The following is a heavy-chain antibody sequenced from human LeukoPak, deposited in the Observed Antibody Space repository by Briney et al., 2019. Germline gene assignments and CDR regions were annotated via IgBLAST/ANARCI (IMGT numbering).Heavy chain of an antibody. CDR3: ARVGLAVAGNPFDY. V-gene: IGHV1-18*01. Sequence: ISWVRQXPGQGLEWMGWISAYNGNTNYAQKLQGRVTMTTDTSTSTAYMELRSLRSDDTAVYYCARVGLAVAGNPFDYWGQGTLVTVSS. CDR2: ISAYNGNT. J-gene: IGHJ4*02. D-gene: IGHD6-19*01.